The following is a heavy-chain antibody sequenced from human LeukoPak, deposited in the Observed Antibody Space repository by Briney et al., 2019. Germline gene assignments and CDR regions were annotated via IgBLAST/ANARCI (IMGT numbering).Heavy chain of an antibody. CDR3: ARRAIAAAGHPNWFDP. CDR2: INHSGST. Sequence: SETLSLTCAVYGGSFSGYYWSWIRQPPGKGLEWIGEINHSGSTNYNPSLKSRVTISVDTSKNQFSLKLSSVTAADTAVYYCARRAIAAAGHPNWFDPWGQGTLVTVSS. CDR1: GGSFSGYY. V-gene: IGHV4-34*01. J-gene: IGHJ5*02. D-gene: IGHD6-13*01.